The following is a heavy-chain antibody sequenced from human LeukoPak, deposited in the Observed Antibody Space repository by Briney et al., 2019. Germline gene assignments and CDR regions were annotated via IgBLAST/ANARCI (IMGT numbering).Heavy chain of an antibody. D-gene: IGHD4-23*01. V-gene: IGHV4-59*01. CDR2: ISYSAYT. CDR1: GGSIRSYY. Sequence: SETLSLTCTVSGGSIRSYYWSWIRQAPGKGLEWIGFISYSAYTSYSPSLKSRVAISVDASKSQFSLRLSSMTAADTAIYYCARGRNDNGGMFFDSWAQGTLVTVSS. CDR3: ARGRNDNGGMFFDS. J-gene: IGHJ4*02.